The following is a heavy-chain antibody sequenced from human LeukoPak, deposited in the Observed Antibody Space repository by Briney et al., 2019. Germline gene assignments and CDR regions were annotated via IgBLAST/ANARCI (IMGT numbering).Heavy chain of an antibody. Sequence: GGSLRLSCAASGFTFSSFGMHWVRQAPGKGLEWVAVIWYDGSNRYYADSVKGRFTISRDNSKSTLYLQMRSLSAEDTAVYYCAREFPPVVKYRFDYWGQGTLVTVSS. J-gene: IGHJ4*02. D-gene: IGHD3-22*01. CDR3: AREFPPVVKYRFDY. CDR1: GFTFSSFG. V-gene: IGHV3-33*01. CDR2: IWYDGSNR.